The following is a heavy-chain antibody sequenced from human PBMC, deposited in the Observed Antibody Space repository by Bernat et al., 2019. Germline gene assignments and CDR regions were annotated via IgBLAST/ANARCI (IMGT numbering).Heavy chain of an antibody. CDR3: QGGTGY. J-gene: IGHJ4*02. V-gene: IGHV3-30*03. Sequence: QVQLVESGGGVVQPGRSLRLSCAASGFTFSSYGMHWVRQAPGKGLEWVAVISYDGSNKYYADSVKGRFTISGDNSKMTRYLQMDSLRAEDTAVYYWQGGTGYWGQGTLVTVSS. D-gene: IGHD2-8*02. CDR2: ISYDGSNK. CDR1: GFTFSSYG.